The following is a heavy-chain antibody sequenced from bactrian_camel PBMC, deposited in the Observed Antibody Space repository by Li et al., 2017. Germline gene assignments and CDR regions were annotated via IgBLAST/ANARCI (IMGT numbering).Heavy chain of an antibody. CDR3: AADRTQCYSDWYGALRY. CDR1: GGTISDYC. CDR2: IDSDGTT. V-gene: IGHV3S57*01. J-gene: IGHJ4*01. D-gene: IGHD4*01. Sequence: HVQLVESGGGTVQAGGHLRLSCAVSGGTISDYCMSWFRQTPGKEREGVATIDSDGTTHYADSVKGRFTIWKDNAENTLFLEMNKLKPEDTAMYSCAADRTQCYSDWYGALRYWGQGTQVTVS.